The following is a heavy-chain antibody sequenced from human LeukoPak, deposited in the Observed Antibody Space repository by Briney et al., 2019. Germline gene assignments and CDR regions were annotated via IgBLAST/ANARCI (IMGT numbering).Heavy chain of an antibody. D-gene: IGHD6-19*01. CDR1: GGSLNNNY. J-gene: IGHJ4*02. CDR2: ISYSGST. CDR3: ARHLSDRTTVAGEFDY. V-gene: IGHV4-59*08. Sequence: SETLSLTCTVSGGSLNNNYWSWVRQPPGKGLEWIGYISYSGSTNYNPSLASRATISVASSRTQFSLKVNSVTAADTAVYFCARHLSDRTTVAGEFDYWGQGILVTVS.